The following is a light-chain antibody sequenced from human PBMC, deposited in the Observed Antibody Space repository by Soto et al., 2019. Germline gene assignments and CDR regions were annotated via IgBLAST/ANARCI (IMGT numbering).Light chain of an antibody. CDR1: QSVSSD. J-gene: IGKJ1*01. CDR2: DAS. V-gene: IGKV3D-15*01. Sequence: EIVMTQSPATLSVSPGERATLSCRASQSVSSDLAWYQHKPGQAPRLLIYDASTRATGIPARFSGSGSGTEFTLTINSLQSEDFAVYYCHQYHLWPWTFGQGTKVDIK. CDR3: HQYHLWPWT.